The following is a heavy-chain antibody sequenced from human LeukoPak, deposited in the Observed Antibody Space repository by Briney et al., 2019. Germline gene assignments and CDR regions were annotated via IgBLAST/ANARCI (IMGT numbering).Heavy chain of an antibody. CDR2: IIPTLGIA. J-gene: IGHJ4*02. Sequence: VASVKVSCKASGGTFSSHAISWVRQAPGQGLEWMGRIIPTLGIANYAQKFQGRVTITADKSTSTAYMELSSLRSEDTAVYYCARDVYSYDFWSGYYTGEDYWGQGTLVTVSS. D-gene: IGHD3-3*01. V-gene: IGHV1-69*04. CDR3: ARDVYSYDFWSGYYTGEDY. CDR1: GGTFSSHA.